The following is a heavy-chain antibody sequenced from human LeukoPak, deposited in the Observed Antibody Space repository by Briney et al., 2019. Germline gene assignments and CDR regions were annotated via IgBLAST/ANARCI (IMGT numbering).Heavy chain of an antibody. D-gene: IGHD1-1*01. CDR3: ATQRHPSDHLFDY. Sequence: PGGSLRLSCSASGFTFSSYAMHWVRQAPGKGLEWVSSISSSSSYIYYADSVKGRFTISRDNAKNSLYLQMNSLRAEDTAVYYCATQRHPSDHLFDYWGQGTLVTVSS. V-gene: IGHV3-21*01. CDR2: ISSSSSYI. J-gene: IGHJ4*02. CDR1: GFTFSSYA.